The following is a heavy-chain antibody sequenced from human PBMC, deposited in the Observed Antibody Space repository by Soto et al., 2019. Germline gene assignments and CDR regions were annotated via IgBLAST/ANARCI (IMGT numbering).Heavy chain of an antibody. Sequence: ASVKVSCKASGYTFTSYGISWVRQAPGQGLEWMGWISAYNGNTNYAQKLQGRVTMTTDTSTSTAYMELRSLRSDDTAVYYCARDLRGTYCGGDCFGADYWGQGTLVTVSS. CDR3: ARDLRGTYCGGDCFGADY. CDR2: ISAYNGNT. CDR1: GYTFTSYG. V-gene: IGHV1-18*01. J-gene: IGHJ4*02. D-gene: IGHD2-21*02.